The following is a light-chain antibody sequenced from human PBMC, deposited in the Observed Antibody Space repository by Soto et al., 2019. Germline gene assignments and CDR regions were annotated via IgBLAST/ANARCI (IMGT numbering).Light chain of an antibody. CDR3: QQYGSSPIT. CDR1: QSVSIK. J-gene: IGKJ5*01. Sequence: EIVLTQSPDTLSLSPGERATLSCRASQSVSIKLAWYQQKPGQAPRRLIYGASSRATGIPDRFSGSGSGTDFTLTISRLEPEDFAVYYCQQYGSSPITFGQGTRLEIK. CDR2: GAS. V-gene: IGKV3-20*01.